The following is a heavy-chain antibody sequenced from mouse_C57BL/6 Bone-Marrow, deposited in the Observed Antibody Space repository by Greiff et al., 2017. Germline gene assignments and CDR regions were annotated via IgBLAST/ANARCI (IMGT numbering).Heavy chain of an antibody. J-gene: IGHJ3*01. CDR1: GYTFTSYW. Sequence: QVQLQQSGAELVMPGASVKLSCKASGYTFTSYWMHWVKQRPGQGLEWIGEIDPSDSSTNSNQKFKGKSTLTVAKASSTAYMQLSILTSEDSAVYYCARELWFAYWGQGTLVTVSA. V-gene: IGHV1-69*01. CDR3: ARELWFAY. CDR2: IDPSDSST.